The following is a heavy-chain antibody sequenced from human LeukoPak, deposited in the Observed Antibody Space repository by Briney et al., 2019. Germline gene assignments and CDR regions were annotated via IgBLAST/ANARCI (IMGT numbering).Heavy chain of an antibody. Sequence: GGSLRLSCAASGFTFNTYGMNWVRQAPGQGLHWVASINPDETKKYYVDSVKGRFTISRDNTKNSVYLQMNSLGAEDTATYYCARDWAYSAFDIWGQGTMVTVSS. J-gene: IGHJ3*02. CDR2: INPDETKK. CDR1: GFTFNTYG. CDR3: ARDWAYSAFDI. D-gene: IGHD3-16*01. V-gene: IGHV3-7*01.